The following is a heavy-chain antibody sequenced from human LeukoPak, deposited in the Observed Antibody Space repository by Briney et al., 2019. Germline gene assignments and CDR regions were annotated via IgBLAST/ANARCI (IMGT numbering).Heavy chain of an antibody. CDR1: GFTFSSYW. Sequence: GGSLRLSCAASGFTFSSYWMSWVRQAPGKGLEWVANIKQDGSEKYYVDSVKGRFTISRDNAKNSLYLQMNSLRAEDTAVYYCARDPDSSSWSNWFDPWGQGTLVTVSS. V-gene: IGHV3-7*01. D-gene: IGHD6-13*01. J-gene: IGHJ5*02. CDR2: IKQDGSEK. CDR3: ARDPDSSSWSNWFDP.